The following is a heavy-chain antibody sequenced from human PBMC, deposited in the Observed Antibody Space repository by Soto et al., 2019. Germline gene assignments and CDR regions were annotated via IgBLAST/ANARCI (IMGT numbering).Heavy chain of an antibody. CDR3: GRGHSAPDY. CDR1: GFRISSYW. Sequence: GSLRLSCIVSGFRISSYWMSWVRQAPGKGLEWVANIMQDGSEKQYVDSVEGRFTISRDNARNSLYLQMNGLRAEDTAVYYCGRGHSAPDYWGQGTLVTVSS. CDR2: IMQDGSEK. V-gene: IGHV3-7*01. J-gene: IGHJ4*02.